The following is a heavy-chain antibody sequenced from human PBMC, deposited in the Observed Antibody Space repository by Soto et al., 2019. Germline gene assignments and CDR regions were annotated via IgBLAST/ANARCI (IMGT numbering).Heavy chain of an antibody. J-gene: IGHJ4*02. CDR1: GDTFNFYS. CDR2: VNPIVSMS. Sequence: QVQLVQSGAEVKRPGSSVKVSCKASGDTFNFYSINWVRQAPGVGLEWMGRVNPIVSMSNYAQKFQGRVTRTADKSTSTAYMELSSRRSEDTAIYYCASSYGSGYRAFDYWGQGALVTVSS. D-gene: IGHD3-10*01. CDR3: ASSYGSGYRAFDY. V-gene: IGHV1-69*02.